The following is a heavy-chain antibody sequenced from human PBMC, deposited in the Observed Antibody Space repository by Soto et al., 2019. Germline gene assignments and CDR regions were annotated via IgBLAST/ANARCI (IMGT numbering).Heavy chain of an antibody. D-gene: IGHD2-15*01. CDR1: GYNFSSYW. CDR3: ARLRVGGGSNYNPLHYYHYGTDF. Sequence: LKISCKGSGYNFSSYWSGWVRQMHGKGLEWMGIIYPGDSDTRYSPSFQGQVTISADKSISTAYLQWSSLKASDTAMYYCARLRVGGGSNYNPLHYYHYGTDFRGQGT. V-gene: IGHV5-51*01. J-gene: IGHJ6*01. CDR2: IYPGDSDT.